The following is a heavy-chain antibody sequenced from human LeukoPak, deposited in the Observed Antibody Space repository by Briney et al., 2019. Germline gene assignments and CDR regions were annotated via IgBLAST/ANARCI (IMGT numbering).Heavy chain of an antibody. J-gene: IGHJ5*02. Sequence: GGSLRLSCAASGFTLTNAWMGWVRQAPGKGLEWVGRIKGKTDGGTTDYASPVKGRFIISRDDSNNTLSLQMNNLKADDTAIYYCTTDHPILLWVREHPPNWFDPWGQGTLVTVSS. CDR1: GFTLTNAW. CDR3: TTDHPILLWVREHPPNWFDP. D-gene: IGHD3-10*01. CDR2: IKGKTDGGTT. V-gene: IGHV3-15*01.